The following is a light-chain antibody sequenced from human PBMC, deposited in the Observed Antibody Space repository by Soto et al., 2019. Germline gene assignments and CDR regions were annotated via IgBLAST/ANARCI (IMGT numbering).Light chain of an antibody. CDR1: QSVSSN. CDR2: GAS. CDR3: HQYDSSPRT. V-gene: IGKV3-15*01. J-gene: IGKJ1*01. Sequence: EIVMTQSPATLSVSPGERATLSCRASQSVSSNLAWYQQKPGQAPRLLIYGASTRATGIPARFSGSGSGTEFTLTISRLEPEDFAVYYCHQYDSSPRTFGQGTKVEIK.